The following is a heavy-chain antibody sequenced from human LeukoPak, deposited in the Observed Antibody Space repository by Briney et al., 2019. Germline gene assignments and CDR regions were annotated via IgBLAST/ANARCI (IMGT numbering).Heavy chain of an antibody. J-gene: IGHJ4*02. CDR1: GFTFSSYA. D-gene: IGHD3-22*01. CDR3: ASLWDSSGYYCDY. Sequence: GGSLRLSCAASGFTFSSYAMHWVRQAPGKGLEWVAVISYDGSNKYYADSVKGRFTISRDNSKNTLYLQMNSLRAEDTAVYDCASLWDSSGYYCDYWGQGTLVTVSS. CDR2: ISYDGSNK. V-gene: IGHV3-30-3*01.